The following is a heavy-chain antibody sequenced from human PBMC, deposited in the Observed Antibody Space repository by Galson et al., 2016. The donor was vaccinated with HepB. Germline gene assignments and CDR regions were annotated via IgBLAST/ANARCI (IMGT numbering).Heavy chain of an antibody. D-gene: IGHD3-16*01. J-gene: IGHJ4*02. Sequence: SETLSLTCVVSGGSISSFNWWNWVRQPPGKGLEWIGEIFHSGSPNYNPSLTSRVTISVDKSRNHFSPSLDSVTAADTAVYYCARGPGGYFASWGQGTLVTVSS. CDR1: GGSISSFNW. V-gene: IGHV4/OR15-8*01. CDR2: IFHSGSP. CDR3: ARGPGGYFAS.